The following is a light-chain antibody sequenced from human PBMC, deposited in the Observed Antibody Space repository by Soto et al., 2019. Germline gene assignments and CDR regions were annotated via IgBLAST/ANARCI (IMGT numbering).Light chain of an antibody. CDR1: QSISSSY. V-gene: IGKV3-20*01. CDR3: QQYGRSLFT. J-gene: IGKJ3*01. CDR2: GAS. Sequence: EIVLTQSPGTLSLSPGERATLSCRVSQSISSSYLAWYQQKPGQAPRLLIYGASSRATGIPDRFSGSGSGTDFTLTISRLEPEDFAVYYWQQYGRSLFTFGPGTKVDIK.